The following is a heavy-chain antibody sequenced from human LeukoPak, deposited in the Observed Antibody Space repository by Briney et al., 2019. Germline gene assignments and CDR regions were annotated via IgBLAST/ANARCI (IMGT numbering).Heavy chain of an antibody. CDR3: AKRTDSTNYYAAFDI. CDR1: GYAFTSYD. Sequence: ASVKVSCKASGYAFTSYDINWVRQATGQGLEWVGWLNPNSGNTGYAQKFQGRVTMTMSPSTNTAYMELSSLRSEDTAVYYCAKRTDSTNYYAAFDIWGQGTMVTVSS. J-gene: IGHJ3*02. D-gene: IGHD3-3*01. CDR2: LNPNSGNT. V-gene: IGHV1-8*01.